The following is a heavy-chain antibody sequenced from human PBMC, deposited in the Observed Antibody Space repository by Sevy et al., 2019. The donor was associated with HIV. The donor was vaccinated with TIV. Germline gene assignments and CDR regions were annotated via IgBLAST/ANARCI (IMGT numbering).Heavy chain of an antibody. V-gene: IGHV3-7*01. Sequence: GGSLRLSCAASGFTFSSYWMSWVRQAPGKGLEWVANIKQDGSEKYYVDSVKGRFTISRDNAKNSLYLQMNSLRAEDTAVYFCAVPMIWGLISFYYYGMDVWGQGTTVTVSS. CDR2: IKQDGSEK. CDR3: AVPMIWGLISFYYYGMDV. D-gene: IGHD3-10*01. J-gene: IGHJ6*02. CDR1: GFTFSSYW.